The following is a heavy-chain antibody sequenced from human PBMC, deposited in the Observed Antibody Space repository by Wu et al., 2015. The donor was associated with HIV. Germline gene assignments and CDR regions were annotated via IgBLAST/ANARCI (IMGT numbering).Heavy chain of an antibody. CDR2: IIPIFGTA. J-gene: IGHJ5*02. Sequence: QVQLVQSGAEVKKPGSSVKVSCKASGGTFSSYAISWVRQAPGQGLEWMGGIIPIFGTANYAQKFQGRVTITTDESTSTAYMELSSLRSEDTAVYYCARGQSEWELHGFSWFDPWGQGTLVTVSS. CDR3: ARGQSEWELHGFSWFDP. CDR1: GGTFSSYA. D-gene: IGHD1-26*01. V-gene: IGHV1-69*05.